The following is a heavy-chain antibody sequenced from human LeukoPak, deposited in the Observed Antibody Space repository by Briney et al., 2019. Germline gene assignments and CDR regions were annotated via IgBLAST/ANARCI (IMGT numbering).Heavy chain of an antibody. V-gene: IGHV3-21*01. CDR3: ASEYSSSSYYYGMYV. J-gene: IGHJ6*02. D-gene: IGHD6-13*01. Sequence: GGSLRLSCAASGFTFSSYSMNWVRQAPGKGLEWVSSISSSSSYIYYADSVKGRFTISRDNAKNSLYLQMHSLSADDTAVYYCASEYSSSSYYYGMYVWGQGTTVTVSS. CDR1: GFTFSSYS. CDR2: ISSSSSYI.